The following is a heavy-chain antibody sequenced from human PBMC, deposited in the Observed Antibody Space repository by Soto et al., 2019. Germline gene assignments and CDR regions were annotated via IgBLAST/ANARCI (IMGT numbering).Heavy chain of an antibody. CDR1: GGSISSGGYS. CDR2: IYHSGST. J-gene: IGHJ6*02. Sequence: QLQLQESGSGLVKPSQTLSLTCAVSGGSISSGGYSWSWIRQPPGKGLEWIGYIYHSGSTYYNPSLQGRVTVSVDRSKNQFALKLSSVIAADTAVYYCARDKGGMDVWGQGTTVTVSS. CDR3: ARDKGGMDV. V-gene: IGHV4-30-2*01.